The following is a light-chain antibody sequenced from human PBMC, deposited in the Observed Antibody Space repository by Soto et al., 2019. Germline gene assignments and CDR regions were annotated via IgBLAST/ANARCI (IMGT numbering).Light chain of an antibody. V-gene: IGKV3-11*01. CDR2: ADS. Sequence: EIVLTQSTGTLSVSPGDTATLSCRASQSVRGYIGWYQQNPGQAPRLLIYADSNRATGIPARFSGSGSGTDFTLTISSLEPEDFSVYYCQQRYNWPITFGQGTRLEI. J-gene: IGKJ5*01. CDR3: QQRYNWPIT. CDR1: QSVRGY.